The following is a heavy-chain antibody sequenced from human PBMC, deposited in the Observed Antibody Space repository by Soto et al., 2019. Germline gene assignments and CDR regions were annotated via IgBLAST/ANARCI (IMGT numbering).Heavy chain of an antibody. Sequence: PGGSLRLSCSASGFTFSSYDMHWVRQGPGKGLEWVSAIGTAGDTYYPGSVKGRFTISRENAKNSLYLQMNSLRAGDTAVYYCARGDDFWRSDGMDVWGQGTTVTVSS. V-gene: IGHV3-13*01. CDR3: ARGDDFWRSDGMDV. J-gene: IGHJ6*02. CDR1: GFTFSSYD. CDR2: IGTAGDT. D-gene: IGHD3-3*01.